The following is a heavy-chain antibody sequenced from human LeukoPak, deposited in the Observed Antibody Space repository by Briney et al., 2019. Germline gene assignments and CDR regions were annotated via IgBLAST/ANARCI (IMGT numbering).Heavy chain of an antibody. CDR2: IYYSGST. CDR3: ARGDFCSKSNCYLRPMDV. V-gene: IGHV4-59*01. Sequence: PSETLSLTCTVSGGSISDYYWNWIRQPPGKGLEWIGYIYYSGSTTYNPSLKSRVTMSVDTAKNQFFLKLRSVTAADTVVYYCARGDFCSKSNCYLRPMDVWGKGTTVTVSS. J-gene: IGHJ6*03. D-gene: IGHD3-3*01. CDR1: GGSISDYY.